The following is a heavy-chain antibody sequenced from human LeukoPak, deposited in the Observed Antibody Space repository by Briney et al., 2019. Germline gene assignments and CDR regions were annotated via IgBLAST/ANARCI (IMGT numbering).Heavy chain of an antibody. Sequence: GGSLRLSCAASGFTFDDYAMHWVRQAPGKGLEWVSGISWNSGSIGYADSVKGRFTISRDNAKNSLYLQMNSLRAEDTALYYCAKDTGYYYDSSGSLRLDYWGQGTLVTVPS. J-gene: IGHJ4*02. CDR3: AKDTGYYYDSSGSLRLDY. CDR1: GFTFDDYA. D-gene: IGHD3-22*01. V-gene: IGHV3-9*01. CDR2: ISWNSGSI.